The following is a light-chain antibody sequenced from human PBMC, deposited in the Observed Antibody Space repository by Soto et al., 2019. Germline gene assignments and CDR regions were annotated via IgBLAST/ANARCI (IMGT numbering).Light chain of an antibody. Sequence: EAVMTQSPATLSVSPVEIATLSFWASQTVSSNLAWYQQKPGQAPRLLIYGASTRATGFPARFSGSGSGTEFTLTISSLQSADFAVYYCQQYNYWPYTFGQGTRLEIK. CDR3: QQYNYWPYT. V-gene: IGKV3-15*01. CDR2: GAS. J-gene: IGKJ5*01. CDR1: QTVSSN.